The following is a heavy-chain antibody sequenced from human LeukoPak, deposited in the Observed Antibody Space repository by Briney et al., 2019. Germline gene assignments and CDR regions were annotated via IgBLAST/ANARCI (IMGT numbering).Heavy chain of an antibody. CDR1: GGTFSSYA. CDR3: ATIGYSRGYYMDV. Sequence: GAAVKVSCKASGGTFSSYAISWVRQAPGKGLEWMGGFDPEDGETIYAQKFQGRVTMTEDTSTDTAYMELSSLRSEDTAVYYCATIGYSRGYYMDVWGKGTTVTVSS. CDR2: FDPEDGET. J-gene: IGHJ6*03. V-gene: IGHV1-24*01. D-gene: IGHD4-11*01.